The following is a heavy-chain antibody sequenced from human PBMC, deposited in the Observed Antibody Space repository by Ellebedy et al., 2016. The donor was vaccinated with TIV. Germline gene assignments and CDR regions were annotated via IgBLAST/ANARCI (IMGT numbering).Heavy chain of an antibody. CDR3: AKDVSRYSNLREY. CDR1: GFSLNSYA. J-gene: IGHJ4*02. V-gene: IGHV3-23*01. D-gene: IGHD6-13*01. Sequence: GESLKISCVASGFSLNSYAMSWVRQAAGKGLEWVSAISGSGTTTYYADSVKGRFTISRDTSKNKLYLQMNSLRTEDTDVYYCAKDVSRYSNLREYWGQGTLVTVSS. CDR2: ISGSGTTT.